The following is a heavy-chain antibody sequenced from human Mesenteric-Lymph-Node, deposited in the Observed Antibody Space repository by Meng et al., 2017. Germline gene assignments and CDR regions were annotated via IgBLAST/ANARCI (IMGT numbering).Heavy chain of an antibody. CDR2: IVYSGST. D-gene: IGHD6-13*01. J-gene: IGHJ4*02. V-gene: IGHV4-31*02. CDR3: ARSISWYFDY. Sequence: QVHLPGSCPGLVKPSPPLSLTCTVSAGSIPSGFYCSWIRQYPGKCLEWIGYIVYSGSTTYTPSLESRFPITVDTSKNQFSLNLDSVTAADTTVYYCARSISWYFDYTGQGTLVTVSS. CDR1: AGSIPSGFY.